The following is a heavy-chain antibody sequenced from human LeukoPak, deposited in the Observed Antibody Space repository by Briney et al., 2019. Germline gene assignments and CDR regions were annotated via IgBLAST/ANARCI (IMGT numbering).Heavy chain of an antibody. CDR1: GFTFSSYW. CDR3: ARGYGLGSFIPFDI. V-gene: IGHV3-74*01. J-gene: IGHJ3*02. CDR2: IESDGSST. Sequence: GGSLRLSCAASGFTFSSYWMHWVRQAPGKGLVWVSRIESDGSSTSYAGSVKGRCTISRDNSKNPLYLQMNSLRAEDTAVYYCARGYGLGSFIPFDIWGQGTMVTVSS. D-gene: IGHD3-10*01.